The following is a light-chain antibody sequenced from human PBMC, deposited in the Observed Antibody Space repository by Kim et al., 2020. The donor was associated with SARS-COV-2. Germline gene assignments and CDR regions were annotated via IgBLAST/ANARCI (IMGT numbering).Light chain of an antibody. J-gene: IGKJ2*01. V-gene: IGKV1-5*03. CDR1: QSISSW. CDR2: TAS. Sequence: DIQMTQSPSTLSASVGDRVTITCRASQSISSWLAWYQQKPGKAPKLLIYTASNLESGVPSRFSGSGSGTEFTLTINSLQPDDFATYYCQQYNSYSPYTFGQGTKLEI. CDR3: QQYNSYSPYT.